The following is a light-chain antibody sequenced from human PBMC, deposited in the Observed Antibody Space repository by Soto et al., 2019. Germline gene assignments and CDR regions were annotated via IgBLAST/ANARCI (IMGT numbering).Light chain of an antibody. CDR2: VDR. CDR3: QVWDSNSDHYV. J-gene: IGLJ1*01. Sequence: SHELTHPPPGTLAPGHTAKITCGENNNGRKSVHWYQQKPGQAPVLVVYVDRDRPSGIPERCSGSNSGNTATLTISRVEAGDEADDYGQVWDSNSDHYVFGSGTKVTVL. CDR1: NNGRKS. V-gene: IGLV3-21*02.